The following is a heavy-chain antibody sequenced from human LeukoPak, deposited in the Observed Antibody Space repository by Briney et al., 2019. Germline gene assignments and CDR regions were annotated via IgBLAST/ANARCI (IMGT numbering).Heavy chain of an antibody. Sequence: SETLSLTCTVSGGSISSSSYYWGWIRQPPGKGLEWIGSIYYSGSTYYNPSLKSRVTISVDTYKNEFSLKLSSVTAADTAVYYCARTRYSSGWYADYWGQGTLVTVSS. CDR2: IYYSGST. CDR1: GGSISSSSYY. D-gene: IGHD6-19*01. CDR3: ARTRYSSGWYADY. J-gene: IGHJ4*02. V-gene: IGHV4-39*01.